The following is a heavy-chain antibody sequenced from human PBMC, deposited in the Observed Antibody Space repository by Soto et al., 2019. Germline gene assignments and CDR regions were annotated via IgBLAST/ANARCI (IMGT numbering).Heavy chain of an antibody. V-gene: IGHV4-61*01. J-gene: IGHJ6*02. Sequence: QLQLQESGPGLMKPSGTLSLICSVSGESVGRGTDYWSWVRQAPGRGLEWIGYIFDAATAIYNPSFERRVSISLGAAKNQVSLKLNSVTAADTAIYSCARDRRGRADGFIYYYGMEVWGQGTSVTVSS. D-gene: IGHD6-13*01. CDR1: GESVGRGTDY. CDR3: ARDRRGRADGFIYYYGMEV. CDR2: IFDAATA.